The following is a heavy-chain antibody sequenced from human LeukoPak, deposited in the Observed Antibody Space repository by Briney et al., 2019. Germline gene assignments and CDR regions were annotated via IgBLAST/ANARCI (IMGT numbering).Heavy chain of an antibody. J-gene: IGHJ6*03. Sequence: ESGGSLRLSCVASGFTFSRHGMNWVRQAPGKGLEWVSVIYSGGSTYYADSVKGRFTISRDNSKNTLYLQMNSLRAEDTAVYYCARGVDCSGGSCYSWEYYYYYMDVWGKGTPVTVSS. D-gene: IGHD2-15*01. CDR3: ARGVDCSGGSCYSWEYYYYYMDV. V-gene: IGHV3-66*01. CDR2: IYSGGST. CDR1: GFTFSRHG.